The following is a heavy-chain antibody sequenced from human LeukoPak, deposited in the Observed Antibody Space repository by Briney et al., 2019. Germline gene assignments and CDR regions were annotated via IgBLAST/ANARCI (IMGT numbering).Heavy chain of an antibody. Sequence: GGSLRLSCAASGFTFSSYSMNWVRQAPGKGLEWVSAISGSGGSTYYADSVKGRFTISRDNSKNTLYLQMNSLRAEDTVVYYCAKGTHYFDYWGQGTLVTVSS. V-gene: IGHV3-23*01. CDR3: AKGTHYFDY. J-gene: IGHJ4*02. D-gene: IGHD3-10*01. CDR1: GFTFSSYS. CDR2: ISGSGGST.